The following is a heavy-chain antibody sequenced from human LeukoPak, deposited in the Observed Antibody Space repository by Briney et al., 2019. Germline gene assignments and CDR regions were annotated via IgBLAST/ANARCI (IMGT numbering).Heavy chain of an antibody. CDR1: GFTFSSYE. CDR2: ISSSGSTI. J-gene: IGHJ4*02. CDR3: ARDDIAVATCFDY. D-gene: IGHD6-19*01. V-gene: IGHV3-48*03. Sequence: GGSLRLSCAASGFTFSSYEMHWVRQAPGKGLEWVSYISSSGSTIYYADSVKGRFTISRDNAKNSLYLQMNSLRAEDTAVYYCARDDIAVATCFDYWGQGTLVTVSS.